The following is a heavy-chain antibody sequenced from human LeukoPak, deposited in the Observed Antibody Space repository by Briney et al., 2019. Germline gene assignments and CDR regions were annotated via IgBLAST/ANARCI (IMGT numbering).Heavy chain of an antibody. J-gene: IGHJ5*02. CDR1: GGSFSDYS. V-gene: IGHV1-69*08. Sequence: SVKVSCKASGGSFSDYSISWVRQAPGQGLEWMGRIIAILDTAHSAQKFQGRFTITADKSTTTVYMELSSLRSDDTAVYYCVRSGYDYDWFDPWGQGTLVTVSS. CDR3: VRSGYDYDWFDP. CDR2: IIAILDTA. D-gene: IGHD5-12*01.